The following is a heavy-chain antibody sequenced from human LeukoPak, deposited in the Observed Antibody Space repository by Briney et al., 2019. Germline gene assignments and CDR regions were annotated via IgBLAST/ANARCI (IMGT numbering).Heavy chain of an antibody. J-gene: IGHJ4*02. D-gene: IGHD3-22*01. CDR2: INYSGST. V-gene: IGHV4-31*03. CDR1: GVSISTESYY. CDR3: ASTYDSSGYYYVDR. Sequence: PSQTLSLTCSVSGVSISTESYYWSWIRQHPGKGLEWIGYINYSGSTDYNPSLKSRFTISVDTSKNHFSLKLRSVTAADTAMYYCASTYDSSGYYYVDRWGQGTLVTVSS.